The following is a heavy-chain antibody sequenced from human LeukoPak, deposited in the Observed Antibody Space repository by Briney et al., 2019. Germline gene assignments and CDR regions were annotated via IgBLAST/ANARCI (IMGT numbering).Heavy chain of an antibody. J-gene: IGHJ6*03. Sequence: SETLSLTCAVYGGSFSGYYWSWIRQPPGKGLEWIGEINHSGSTNYNPSLKSRVTISLDTSKNQFSLKLSSVTAADTAVYYCARHMVRPIYYYMDVWGKGTTVTISS. V-gene: IGHV4-34*01. D-gene: IGHD3-10*01. CDR2: INHSGST. CDR3: ARHMVRPIYYYMDV. CDR1: GGSFSGYY.